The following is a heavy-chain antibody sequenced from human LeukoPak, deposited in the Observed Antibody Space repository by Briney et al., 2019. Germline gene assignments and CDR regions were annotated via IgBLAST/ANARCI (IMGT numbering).Heavy chain of an antibody. CDR2: INSDGSST. V-gene: IGHV3-74*01. CDR3: ARRDNYNY. D-gene: IGHD3-10*01. CDR1: GFTLSGNW. J-gene: IGHJ4*02. Sequence: PGGSLRLSCAASGFTLSGNWMHWVRQAPGKGLVWVSRINSDGSSTRYADSVEGRFNISRDNAKNTLYLQMNSLRAEDTAVYYCARRDNYNYWGQGTLVTVSS.